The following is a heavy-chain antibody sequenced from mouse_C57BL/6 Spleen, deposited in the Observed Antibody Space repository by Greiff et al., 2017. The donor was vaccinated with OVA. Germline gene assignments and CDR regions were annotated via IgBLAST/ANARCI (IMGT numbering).Heavy chain of an antibody. CDR1: GYAFSSSW. J-gene: IGHJ2*01. V-gene: IGHV1-82*01. Sequence: VKLMESGPELVKPGASVKISCKASGYAFSSSWMNWVKQRPGKGLEWIGRIYPGDGDTNYNGKFKGKATLTADKSSSTAYMQLSSLTSEDSAVYFCARQGQGFDYWGQGTTLTVSS. CDR3: ARQGQGFDY. CDR2: IYPGDGDT. D-gene: IGHD3-3*01.